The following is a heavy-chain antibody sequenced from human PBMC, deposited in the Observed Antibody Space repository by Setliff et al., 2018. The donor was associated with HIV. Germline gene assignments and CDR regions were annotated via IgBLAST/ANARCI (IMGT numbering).Heavy chain of an antibody. CDR1: GYTFTSYY. V-gene: IGHV1-46*01. CDR2: INPSGVTT. Sequence: ASVKVSCKASGYTFTSYYMHWVRQGPGQGLEWMGMINPSGVTTNYARKFQGRITMTRDTSTSTVYMELRSLRSEDTAVYYCARDRLHYYDSSVYYYGAPFDIWGQGTMVTVSS. CDR3: ARDRLHYYDSSVYYYGAPFDI. J-gene: IGHJ3*02. D-gene: IGHD3-22*01.